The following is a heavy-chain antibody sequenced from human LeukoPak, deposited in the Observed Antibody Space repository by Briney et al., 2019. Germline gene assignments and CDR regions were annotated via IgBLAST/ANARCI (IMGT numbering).Heavy chain of an antibody. V-gene: IGHV1-18*01. Sequence: ASVKVSCKASGYTFTSCGISWVRQAPGQGLEWMGWISAYNGNTNYAQKLQGRVTMTTDTTTSTAYMELRSLRSDDTAGYYCARGLRDGYNFGLDYWGQGTLVTVSS. J-gene: IGHJ4*02. CDR1: GYTFTSCG. D-gene: IGHD5-24*01. CDR2: ISAYNGNT. CDR3: ARGLRDGYNFGLDY.